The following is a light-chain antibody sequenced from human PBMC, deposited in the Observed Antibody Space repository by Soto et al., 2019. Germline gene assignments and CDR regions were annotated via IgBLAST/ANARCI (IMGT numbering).Light chain of an antibody. Sequence: QSALAQPRSVCGAPGQSVTISCTGTSSDVGGYNYVSWYQHHPGKAPKLMIYDVTKRPSGVPDRFSGSKSGNTASLTISGLQAEDEADYYCNSYAGSYTLYAFGTGTKVPGL. CDR2: DVT. J-gene: IGLJ1*01. CDR1: SSDVGGYNY. V-gene: IGLV2-11*01. CDR3: NSYAGSYTLYA.